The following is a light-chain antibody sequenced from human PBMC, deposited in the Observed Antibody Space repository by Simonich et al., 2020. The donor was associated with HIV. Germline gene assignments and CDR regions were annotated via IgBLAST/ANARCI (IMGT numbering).Light chain of an antibody. J-gene: IGKJ2*01. V-gene: IGKV4-1*01. CDR2: WAS. CDR1: QSVLYSSNNKNY. Sequence: DIVMTQSPDSLAVSLGGRATINCKSSQSVLYSSNNKNYLAWYQQKPGQPPKLLIYWASTRASAVPDRFSGSGSGTDFTLTISSLQAEDVAFYYCQQYYSTPYTFGQGTKLEIK. CDR3: QQYYSTPYT.